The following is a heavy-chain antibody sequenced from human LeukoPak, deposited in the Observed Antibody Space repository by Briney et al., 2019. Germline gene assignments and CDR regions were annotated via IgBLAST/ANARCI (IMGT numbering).Heavy chain of an antibody. CDR1: GFTFRTYW. CDR2: INQDESEK. CDR3: ARDVPYSSSWYSWGPSVLPY. V-gene: IGHV3-7*01. Sequence: PGGSLRLSCAASGFTFRTYWMSWVRQAPGKGLEWVANINQDESEKYYVESVKGRFTISRDNAKNSLSLQMNSLRAEDTAVYYCARDVPYSSSWYSWGPSVLPYWGQGTLVTVSS. J-gene: IGHJ4*02. D-gene: IGHD6-13*01.